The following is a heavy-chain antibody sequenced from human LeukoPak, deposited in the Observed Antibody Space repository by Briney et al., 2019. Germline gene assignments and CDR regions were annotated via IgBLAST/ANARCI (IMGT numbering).Heavy chain of an antibody. J-gene: IGHJ6*03. Sequence: ASVKVSCKASGYTFTGYYMHWVRQAPGQGLEGMGWINPNSGGTNYAQKFQGRVTMTRDTSISTAYMELSRLRSDDTAVYYCARETSGYYYYYMDVWGKGTTVTVSS. D-gene: IGHD4-11*01. CDR2: INPNSGGT. CDR3: ARETSGYYYYYMDV. CDR1: GYTFTGYY. V-gene: IGHV1-2*02.